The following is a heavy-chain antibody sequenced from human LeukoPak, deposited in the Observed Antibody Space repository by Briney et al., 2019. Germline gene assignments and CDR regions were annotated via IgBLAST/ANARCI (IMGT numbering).Heavy chain of an antibody. CDR2: ISGSGGST. D-gene: IGHD3-22*01. V-gene: IGHV3-23*01. Sequence: GGSLRLSCAASGFTFSSYAMSWVRQAPGKGLEWVSAISGSGGSTYYADSVKGRFTISRDNAKNSLYLQMNSLRGEDTAFYYCAKGNRDSSGFYYYYGMDVWGQGTTVTVSS. CDR1: GFTFSSYA. CDR3: AKGNRDSSGFYYYYGMDV. J-gene: IGHJ6*02.